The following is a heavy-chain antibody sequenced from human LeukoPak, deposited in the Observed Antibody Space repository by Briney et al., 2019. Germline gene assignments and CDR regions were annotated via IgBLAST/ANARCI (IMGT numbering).Heavy chain of an antibody. D-gene: IGHD3-10*01. CDR1: GASISTYY. CDR3: ARVGQGNFDY. Sequence: PSETLSLTCTVSGASISTYYWSWIRQPPGKGLEWIGYIYYSGNTKYDPSLKSRVTISVDTSKNQFSLNLSSVTAADRAVYYCARVGQGNFDYWGQGTLVTVSS. CDR2: IYYSGNT. J-gene: IGHJ4*02. V-gene: IGHV4-59*01.